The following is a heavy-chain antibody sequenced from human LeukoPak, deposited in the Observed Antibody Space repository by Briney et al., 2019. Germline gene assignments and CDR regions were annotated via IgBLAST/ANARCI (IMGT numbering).Heavy chain of an antibody. Sequence: GGSLRLSCAASGFTFSSYAMHWVRQAPGKGLEWVAVISYDGSNKYYADSVKGRFTISRDNSKNTLYLQMNSLRAEDTAVYYCARVGGSSGNYYYYYSMDVWGQGTTVTVSS. J-gene: IGHJ6*02. D-gene: IGHD2-2*01. CDR2: ISYDGSNK. V-gene: IGHV3-30-3*01. CDR1: GFTFSSYA. CDR3: ARVGGSSGNYYYYYSMDV.